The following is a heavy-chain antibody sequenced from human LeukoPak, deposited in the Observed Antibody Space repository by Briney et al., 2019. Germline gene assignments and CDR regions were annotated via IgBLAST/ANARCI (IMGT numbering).Heavy chain of an antibody. Sequence: RGSLRLSCAASGFTSSSYSMNWVRQAPGKGLEWVSYISTSGSTFYNADSVKGRFTISRDNAKNSLYLQMSSLRDEDTAVYYCARGYNSGSYYTFDYWGQGTLATVSS. J-gene: IGHJ4*02. CDR1: GFTSSSYS. CDR3: ARGYNSGSYYTFDY. CDR2: ISTSGSTF. V-gene: IGHV3-48*02. D-gene: IGHD3-10*01.